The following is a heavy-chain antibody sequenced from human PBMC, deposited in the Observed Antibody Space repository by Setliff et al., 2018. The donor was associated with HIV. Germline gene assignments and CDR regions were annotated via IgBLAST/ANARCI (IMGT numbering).Heavy chain of an antibody. Sequence: SETLSLTCAVYGASFNSYYWTWIRQPPGKGLEWIGEINHNGTTSYNSSLKSRVTMSIDTSKSQFSLKLSSVTAADTAVYYCARGGYYDILTGYSNGFDYWGQGTLVTVSS. CDR2: INHNGTT. CDR1: GASFNSYY. J-gene: IGHJ4*02. V-gene: IGHV4-34*01. D-gene: IGHD3-9*01. CDR3: ARGGYYDILTGYSNGFDY.